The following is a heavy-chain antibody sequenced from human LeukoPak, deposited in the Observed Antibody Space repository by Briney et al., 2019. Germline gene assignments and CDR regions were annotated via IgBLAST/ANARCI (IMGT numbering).Heavy chain of an antibody. D-gene: IGHD3-3*01. Sequence: SETLSLTCTVSGGSISSYYWSWIRQPPGKGLEWIGYIYYSGSTNYNPSLKSRVTISVDTSKNQFSLKLSSVTAADTAVYYCARGGAGYDFWSGYYFDYWGQGTLVTVSS. CDR3: ARGGAGYDFWSGYYFDY. J-gene: IGHJ4*02. CDR2: IYYSGST. V-gene: IGHV4-59*01. CDR1: GGSISSYY.